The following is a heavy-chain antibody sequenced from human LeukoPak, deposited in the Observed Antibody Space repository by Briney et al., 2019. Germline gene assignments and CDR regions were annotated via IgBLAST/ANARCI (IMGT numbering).Heavy chain of an antibody. D-gene: IGHD6-19*01. Sequence: PGGSLRLSCAASGFTFSSYAMSWVRQAPGKVLEWVSAISGSGGSTYYADSVKGRFTISRDNSKNTLYLQMNSLRAEDTAVYYCAKDESGWDYFDYWGQGTLVTVSS. CDR3: AKDESGWDYFDY. J-gene: IGHJ4*02. CDR2: ISGSGGST. V-gene: IGHV3-23*01. CDR1: GFTFSSYA.